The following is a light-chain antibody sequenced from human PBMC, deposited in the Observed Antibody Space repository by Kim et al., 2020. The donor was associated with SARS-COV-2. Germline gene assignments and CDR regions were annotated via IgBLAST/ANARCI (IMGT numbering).Light chain of an antibody. V-gene: IGLV3-21*01. J-gene: IGLJ1*01. CDR3: QVGDTETDDYV. CDR2: YDS. CDR1: NIGGHS. Sequence: SYELTQPPSVSVAPGQTARITCGGNNIGGHSVHWYQQKPGQAPVLVIYYDSDRPSGIPERFSGSKAATTATLTISRVEAGDEADYYCQVGDTETDDYVFG.